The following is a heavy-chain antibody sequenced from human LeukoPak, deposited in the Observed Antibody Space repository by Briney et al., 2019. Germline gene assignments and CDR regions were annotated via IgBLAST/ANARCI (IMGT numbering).Heavy chain of an antibody. J-gene: IGHJ4*02. CDR3: AKAWVVVPGAYFDY. V-gene: IGHV3-30*02. D-gene: IGHD2-2*01. Sequence: GGSLRLSCAASGFTFSNYGMHWVRQAPGKGLEWVAFIRYDGSNKYYADSVKGRLTISRDNSKNTLYLQMNSLRAEDTAVYYCAKAWVVVPGAYFDYWGQGTLVTVSS. CDR1: GFTFSNYG. CDR2: IRYDGSNK.